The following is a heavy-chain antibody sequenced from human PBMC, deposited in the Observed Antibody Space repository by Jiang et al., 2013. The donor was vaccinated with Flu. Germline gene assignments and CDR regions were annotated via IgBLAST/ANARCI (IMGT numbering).Heavy chain of an antibody. D-gene: IGHD4-17*01. CDR2: IYYSGST. Sequence: IYYSGSTNYNPSLKSRVTISVDTSKNQFSLKLSSVTAADTAVYYCARSRFDTNTVTTYYFDYWGQGTLVTVSS. J-gene: IGHJ4*02. V-gene: IGHV4-59*01. CDR3: ARSRFDTNTVTTYYFDY.